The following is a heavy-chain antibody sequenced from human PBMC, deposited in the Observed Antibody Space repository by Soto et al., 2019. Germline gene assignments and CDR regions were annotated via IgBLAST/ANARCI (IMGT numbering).Heavy chain of an antibody. CDR3: ARGYSGYCSGGTCYWFDP. V-gene: IGHV3-21*01. Sequence: GGSLRLSCAASGFSFSSYSMNWVRQAPGKGLEWVSSISSSASHINYADSVKGRFTISRDNAKKSLYLQMNSLRAEDTAVYYCARGYSGYCSGGTCYWFDPWGQGTLVTVSS. D-gene: IGHD2-15*01. CDR2: ISSSASHI. J-gene: IGHJ5*02. CDR1: GFSFSSYS.